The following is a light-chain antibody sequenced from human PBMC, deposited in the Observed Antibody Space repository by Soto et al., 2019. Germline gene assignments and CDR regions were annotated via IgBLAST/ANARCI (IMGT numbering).Light chain of an antibody. CDR2: AAS. J-gene: IGKJ4*01. V-gene: IGKV1-39*01. Sequence: DIQVTQSPSSLSASVGDRVTITCRTSQTVTNYLNWYQQKPGKAPKLLIFAASTLRNGVPSRFSGSGSGTDFTLTISSLQPEDFATCYCQQTYSPPLPFGGGTRV. CDR3: QQTYSPPLP. CDR1: QTVTNY.